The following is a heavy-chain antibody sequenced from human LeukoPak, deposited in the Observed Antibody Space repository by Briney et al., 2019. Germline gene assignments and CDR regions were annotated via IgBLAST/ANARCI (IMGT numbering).Heavy chain of an antibody. CDR3: VRDGGPNNYWFDP. CDR1: GGSLSGYY. D-gene: IGHD4-23*01. Sequence: SETLSLTCADYGGSLSGYYWGWIRQPPGKGLEWIGEVSHRGITNYKPSLKSRASISIGTSKSQISLKLSSVTAADTALYYCVRDGGPNNYWFDPWGQGTLVTVSS. J-gene: IGHJ5*02. V-gene: IGHV4-34*01. CDR2: VSHRGIT.